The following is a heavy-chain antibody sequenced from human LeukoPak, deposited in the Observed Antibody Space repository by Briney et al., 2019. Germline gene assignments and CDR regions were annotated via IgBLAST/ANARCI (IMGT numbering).Heavy chain of an antibody. V-gene: IGHV1-46*01. D-gene: IGHD6-6*01. CDR3: ARDPVSSTTFFDY. Sequence: ASVKVSCKASGYTFTSYYMHWVRQAPGQGLERMGIINPSGGSTSYAQTFQGRVTMTRDISTSTVYMELSSLRSEDTAVYYCARDPVSSTTFFDYWGQGTLVTVSS. CDR2: INPSGGST. CDR1: GYTFTSYY. J-gene: IGHJ4*02.